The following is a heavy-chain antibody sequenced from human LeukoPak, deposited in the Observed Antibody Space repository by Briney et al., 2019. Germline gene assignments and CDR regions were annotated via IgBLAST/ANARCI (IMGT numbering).Heavy chain of an antibody. V-gene: IGHV1-8*01. Sequence: ASVKVSCKASGYTFTSYDINWVRQATGQGLEWMGWMNPNSGNTGYAQKFQGRVTMTRNTSISTAYIELSSLRSEDTAVYYCARSKWVVVITGYYYYGMDVWGQGTTVTVSS. CDR1: GYTFTSYD. D-gene: IGHD3-22*01. CDR2: MNPNSGNT. J-gene: IGHJ6*02. CDR3: ARSKWVVVITGYYYYGMDV.